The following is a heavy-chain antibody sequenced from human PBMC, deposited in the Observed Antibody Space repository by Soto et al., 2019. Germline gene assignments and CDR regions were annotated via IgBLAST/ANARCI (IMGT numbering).Heavy chain of an antibody. CDR3: ARARGEDIVVVVAASHFDY. J-gene: IGHJ4*02. V-gene: IGHV4-31*03. CDR1: GGSISSGGYY. CDR2: IYYSGST. Sequence: PSETLSLTCTVSGGSISSGGYYWSWIRQHPGKGLEWIGYIYYSGSTYYNPSLKSRVTISVDTSKNQFSLKLSSVTAADTAVYYCARARGEDIVVVVAASHFDYWGQGTLVTVSS. D-gene: IGHD2-15*01.